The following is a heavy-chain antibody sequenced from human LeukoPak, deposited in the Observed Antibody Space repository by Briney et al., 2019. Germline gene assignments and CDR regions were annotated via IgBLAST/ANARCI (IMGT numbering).Heavy chain of an antibody. CDR1: GFTFSNYN. CDR2: ISTSSSYI. J-gene: IGHJ4*02. V-gene: IGHV3-21*01. Sequence: GGSLRLSCAASGFTFSNYNMNWVRQAPGKGLEWVSSISTSSSYIYYADSVKGRFTISRDNAKKSLYLQMNSLRAEDTAVYYCAGHHQAYSRTYWGQGTLVTVSS. D-gene: IGHD6-13*01. CDR3: AGHHQAYSRTY.